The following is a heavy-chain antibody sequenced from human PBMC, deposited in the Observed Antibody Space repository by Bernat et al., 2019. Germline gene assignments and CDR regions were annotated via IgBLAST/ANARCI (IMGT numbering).Heavy chain of an antibody. Sequence: EVQLVESGGGLVKPGGSLRLSCEASGFTFSNAWITWVRKAPGKGLEWVGRIKSRADGGSKNYAAHLEGRFTISRDDSKNTVFLEMNSLKTEDTAVYYCTTPPLGYYDSSGFEYWGQGAPVTVSS. CDR1: GFTFSNAW. CDR3: TTPPLGYYDSSGFEY. D-gene: IGHD3-22*01. J-gene: IGHJ4*02. CDR2: IKSRADGGSK. V-gene: IGHV3-15*01.